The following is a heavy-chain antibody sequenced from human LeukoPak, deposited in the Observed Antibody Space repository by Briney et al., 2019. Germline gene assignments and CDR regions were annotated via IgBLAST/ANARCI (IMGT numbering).Heavy chain of an antibody. CDR1: GGSISSSSYY. V-gene: IGHV4-39*07. CDR2: IYYSGST. J-gene: IGHJ6*03. CDR3: ARNVLRFLEWSDDYYYYMDV. Sequence: SETLSLTCTVSGGSISSSSYYWGWIRQPPGKGLEWIGSIYYSGSTYYNPSLKSRVTISVDTSKNQFSLKLSSVTAADTAVYYCARNVLRFLEWSDDYYYYMDVWGKGTTVTVSS. D-gene: IGHD3-3*01.